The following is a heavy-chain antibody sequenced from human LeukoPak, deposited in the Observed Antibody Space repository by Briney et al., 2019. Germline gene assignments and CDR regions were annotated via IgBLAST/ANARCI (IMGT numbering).Heavy chain of an antibody. Sequence: GESLKISCKGSGYSFTSYWSGWVRQMPGKGLEWMGIIYPGDSDTRYSPSFQGQVTISADKSISTAYLQWSSLKASDTAMYYCARGSYCSSTSCNFDYWGQGTLVTVSS. CDR3: ARGSYCSSTSCNFDY. CDR2: IYPGDSDT. CDR1: GYSFTSYW. D-gene: IGHD2-2*01. J-gene: IGHJ4*02. V-gene: IGHV5-51*01.